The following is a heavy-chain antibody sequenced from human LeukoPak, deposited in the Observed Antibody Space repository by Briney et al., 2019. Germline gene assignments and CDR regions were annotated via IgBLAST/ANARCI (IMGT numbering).Heavy chain of an antibody. V-gene: IGHV1-2*02. J-gene: IGHJ4*02. CDR2: INPDSGGT. CDR3: ATSRAQTLAYCGGDCYSGFDY. D-gene: IGHD2-21*02. Sequence: GASVKVSCKASGYTFPAYYMHWVRQAPGQGLDWLGWINPDSGGTNYAQKFQGRVTMTRDPSISTAYIELSWLRSDDTAMYYCATSRAQTLAYCGGDCYSGFDYWGQGTLVSVSS. CDR1: GYTFPAYY.